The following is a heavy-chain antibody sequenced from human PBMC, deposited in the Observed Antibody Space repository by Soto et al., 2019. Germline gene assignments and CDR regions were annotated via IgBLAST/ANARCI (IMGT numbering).Heavy chain of an antibody. CDR3: AKDESRYCTDSSCYPTDY. D-gene: IGHD2-15*01. Sequence: LRLSCAASGFIFSTYGMHWVRQAPGKGLEWVALISFDGRQKYYAESLKGRFTISRDNSKDMLYLEVNSLRAEDTAVYYCAKDESRYCTDSSCYPTDYWGQGTQVTVSS. J-gene: IGHJ4*02. CDR2: ISFDGRQK. V-gene: IGHV3-30*18. CDR1: GFIFSTYG.